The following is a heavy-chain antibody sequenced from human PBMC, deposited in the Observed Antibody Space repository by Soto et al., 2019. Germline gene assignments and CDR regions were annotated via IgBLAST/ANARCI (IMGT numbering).Heavy chain of an antibody. CDR1: GGSISSYY. Sequence: SETLSLTCTVSGGSISSYYWTWIRQPPGKGLEWIGYIYYSGNTNYNPSLKSRVTISVDTSKNHFSLKVSSVTAADTAVYDCARGAGYFDYWGQGTLVTVSS. J-gene: IGHJ4*02. V-gene: IGHV4-59*01. CDR2: IYYSGNT. CDR3: ARGAGYFDY.